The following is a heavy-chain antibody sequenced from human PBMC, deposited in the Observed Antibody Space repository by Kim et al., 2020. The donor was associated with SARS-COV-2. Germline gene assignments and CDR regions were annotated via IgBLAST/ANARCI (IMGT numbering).Heavy chain of an antibody. Sequence: ADSWKGRFTISRDNAKNSLYLQMNRRRDEDTAVYYCARDERGSQYAFDIWGQGTMVTVSS. J-gene: IGHJ3*02. V-gene: IGHV3-48*02. D-gene: IGHD1-26*01. CDR3: ARDERGSQYAFDI.